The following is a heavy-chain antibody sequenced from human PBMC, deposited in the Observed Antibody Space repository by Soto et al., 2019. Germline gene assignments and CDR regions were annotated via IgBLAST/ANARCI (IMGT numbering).Heavy chain of an antibody. V-gene: IGHV1-18*01. D-gene: IGHD2-15*01. Sequence: QVQLVKLGAEVKNPGPSGKVSGKASGSTFTSYVISWVRQALGKGLEWRGGISAYNGNTNYAQKLQGRVTMTTDTSTSTAYMELRSLRSDDTAVYYCARGEKGGYCSGGSCNAFDIWGQGTMVTVSS. CDR3: ARGEKGGYCSGGSCNAFDI. J-gene: IGHJ3*02. CDR1: GSTFTSYV. CDR2: ISAYNGNT.